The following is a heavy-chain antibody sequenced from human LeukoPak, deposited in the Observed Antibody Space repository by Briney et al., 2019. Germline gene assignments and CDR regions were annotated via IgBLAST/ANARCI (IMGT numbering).Heavy chain of an antibody. CDR1: GGSISGYY. Sequence: SETLSLTCTVSGGSISGYYWSWIRQPPGKGLEWIGYIYSSGSTNYNSSLKSRVTISVDTSKNQFSLELCSVTAADTAVYYCARDVIVGVVAANDIWGQGTMVTVSS. V-gene: IGHV4-59*01. CDR3: ARDVIVGVVAANDI. D-gene: IGHD2-15*01. J-gene: IGHJ3*02. CDR2: IYSSGST.